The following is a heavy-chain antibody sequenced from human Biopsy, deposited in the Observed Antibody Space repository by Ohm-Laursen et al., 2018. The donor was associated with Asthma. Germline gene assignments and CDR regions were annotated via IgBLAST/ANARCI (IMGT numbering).Heavy chain of an antibody. CDR3: VKALGGGDGFDV. CDR1: GFTFSSYA. J-gene: IGHJ3*01. Sequence: SLRLSCAASGFTFSSYAMSWVRQTPDRGLEWVSGISTSGGSKYYADSVKGRFTLSRDISKTTLSLQMNSLTGGDTAVYYCVKALGGGDGFDVWGLGTTVTVSS. CDR2: ISTSGGSK. V-gene: IGHV3-23*01.